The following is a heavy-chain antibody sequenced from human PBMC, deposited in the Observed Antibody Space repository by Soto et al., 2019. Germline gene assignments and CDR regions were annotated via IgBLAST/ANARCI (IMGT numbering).Heavy chain of an antibody. CDR3: ARGGGYAPFDY. D-gene: IGHD5-12*01. Sequence: KPSETLSLTCTLSGASITSGGYSWRWIRQPPGKDLEWLGYISHLESTFYNPSFQSRLTLSIDRCKNQFTLELASITAAYSCVYYFARGGGYAPFDYWGQGTLVTVSS. V-gene: IGHV4-30-2*01. CDR2: ISHLEST. J-gene: IGHJ4*02. CDR1: GASITSGGYS.